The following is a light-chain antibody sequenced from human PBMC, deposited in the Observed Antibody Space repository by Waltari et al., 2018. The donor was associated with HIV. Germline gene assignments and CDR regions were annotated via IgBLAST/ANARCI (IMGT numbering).Light chain of an antibody. CDR2: DVS. Sequence: QSALTQPASVSGSPGQSITISCTGTSSDVGGYNLVSWYQQHPGKAPKVMIYDVSERPSGVSNRFSGSKSGNTASLTISGLQAEDEADYYCCSYARGSPSWVFGGGTKLTVL. CDR1: SSDVGGYNL. V-gene: IGLV2-23*02. J-gene: IGLJ3*02. CDR3: CSYARGSPSWV.